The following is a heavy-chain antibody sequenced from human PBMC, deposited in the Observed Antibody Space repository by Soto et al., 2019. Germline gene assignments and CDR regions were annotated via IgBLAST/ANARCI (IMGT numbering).Heavy chain of an antibody. J-gene: IGHJ4*02. D-gene: IGHD6-19*01. V-gene: IGHV4-59*08. CDR2: IYYGGST. Sequence: SETLSLTCTVSGDSISTDYWSWIRQSPGKGLEWIGFIYYGGSTNYNPSLKSRVTISIDMSKNQFSLNLRSVTAADTAVYYCARHRGIAVDGTDFWGQGTLVTVSS. CDR1: GDSISTDY. CDR3: ARHRGIAVDGTDF.